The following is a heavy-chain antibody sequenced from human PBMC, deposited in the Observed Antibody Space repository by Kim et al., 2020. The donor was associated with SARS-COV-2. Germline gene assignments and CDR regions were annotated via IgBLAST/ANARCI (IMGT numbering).Heavy chain of an antibody. CDR1: GGSISSGSYY. CDR2: IYTSGST. Sequence: SETLSLTCTVSGGSISSGSYYWSWIRQPAGKGLEWIGRIYTSGSTNYNPSLKSRVTISVDTTKNQFSLKLSSVTAADTAVYYWAADNYGYYYYGMDVWGQGTTVTVSS. D-gene: IGHD5-18*01. J-gene: IGHJ6*02. CDR3: AADNYGYYYYGMDV. V-gene: IGHV4-61*02.